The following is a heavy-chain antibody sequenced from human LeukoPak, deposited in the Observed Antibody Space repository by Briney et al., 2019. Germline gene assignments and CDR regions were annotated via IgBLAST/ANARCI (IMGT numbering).Heavy chain of an antibody. J-gene: IGHJ4*02. V-gene: IGHV1-69*05. D-gene: IGHD3-10*01. Sequence: SVKVSCKASGGTFSSYAISWVRQAPGQGLEWMGRIIPIFGTANYAQKFQGRVTITTDESTSTAYMELSSLRSEDTAVHYCAVQIRGFETFSYWGQGTLVTVSS. CDR2: IIPIFGTA. CDR3: AVQIRGFETFSY. CDR1: GGTFSSYA.